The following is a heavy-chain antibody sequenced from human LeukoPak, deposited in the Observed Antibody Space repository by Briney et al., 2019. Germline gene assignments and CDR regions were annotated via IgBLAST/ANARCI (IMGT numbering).Heavy chain of an antibody. CDR3: ASRTFYCSSTSCYDAFDI. J-gene: IGHJ3*02. CDR2: IYTSGST. D-gene: IGHD2-2*01. Sequence: PSETLSLTCTGSGGSISSYYWSWIRQPAGKGLEWIGRIYTSGSTNYNPSLKSRVTISVDKSKNQFSLKLSSVTAADTAVYYCASRTFYCSSTSCYDAFDIWGQGTMVTVSS. CDR1: GGSISSYY. V-gene: IGHV4-4*07.